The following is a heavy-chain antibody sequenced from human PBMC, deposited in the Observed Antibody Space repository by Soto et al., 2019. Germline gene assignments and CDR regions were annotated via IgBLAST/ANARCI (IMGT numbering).Heavy chain of an antibody. V-gene: IGHV4-59*01. CDR3: VGENTFAYDCASSGRGGWFDP. D-gene: IGHD3-16*01. Sequence: PSETLSLTCSVSGGSIFSYYWSWVRQPPGKGLEWIAYIHYSGSTDFNPSLKSRVITSIDRSKKEISLKLSSVTAADTAVYYCVGENTFAYDCASSGRGGWFDPWGQGTLGTVSS. CDR2: IHYSGST. CDR1: GGSIFSYY. J-gene: IGHJ5*02.